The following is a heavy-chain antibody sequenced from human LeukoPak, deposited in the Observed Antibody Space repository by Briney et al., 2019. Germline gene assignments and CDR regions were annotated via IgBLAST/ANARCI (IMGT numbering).Heavy chain of an antibody. CDR1: GFNFSTYA. J-gene: IGHJ3*02. Sequence: GRSLRLSCAASGFNFSTYAMHWVRQAPGKGLEWVALISYDGSRKHFADSVKGRFTISRDNSKNTLYLQMNSLRAEDTAVYYCARGQHRVDYSNDGFDIWGQGTMVTVSS. CDR3: ARGQHRVDYSNDGFDI. D-gene: IGHD2-2*01. CDR2: ISYDGSRK. V-gene: IGHV3-30*04.